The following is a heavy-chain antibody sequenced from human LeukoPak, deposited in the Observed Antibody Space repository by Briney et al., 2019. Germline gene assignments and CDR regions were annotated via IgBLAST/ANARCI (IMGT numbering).Heavy chain of an antibody. CDR1: GGTFSSYA. J-gene: IGHJ4*02. V-gene: IGHV1-69*06. Sequence: ASVKVSCKAAGGTFSSYAISWVRQAPGQGREWMGGIIPIVGTANYAQKFQGRVTITADKSTSTAHMELSSLSSDDTAVYYCARDTAVDTAMPIWGQGTLVTVSS. CDR3: ARDTAVDTAMPI. D-gene: IGHD5-18*01. CDR2: IIPIVGTA.